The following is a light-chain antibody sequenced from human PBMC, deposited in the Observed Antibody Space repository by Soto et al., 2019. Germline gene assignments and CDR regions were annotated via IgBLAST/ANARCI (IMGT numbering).Light chain of an antibody. CDR1: QSVSSSY. Sequence: EIVLTQSPGTLSFSPGERSTLACRASQSVSSSYLAWYQQKPGQPPRLLIYGASSRATGIPDRFSGSGSGTDFTLTISRLEPEDFAVYYCQQYGSSRTFGQGTKVDIK. CDR3: QQYGSSRT. V-gene: IGKV3-20*01. J-gene: IGKJ1*01. CDR2: GAS.